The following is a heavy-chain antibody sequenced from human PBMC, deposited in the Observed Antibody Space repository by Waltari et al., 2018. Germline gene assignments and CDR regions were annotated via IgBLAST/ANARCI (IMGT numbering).Heavy chain of an antibody. V-gene: IGHV4-4*02. CDR3: ARDRGRGLYLDT. Sequence: QLQLQESGPGLVKPSGTLSLICAVSGDSMSTSDYSSWVRQPPGKGLEWIGQVRGDGKTNYDPSCASRVTMSLDTSTYHFSLKLTSATAADTALYYCARDRGRGLYLDTWGQGTLVTVSP. CDR1: GDSMSTSDY. CDR2: VRGDGKT. J-gene: IGHJ4*02. D-gene: IGHD1-1*01.